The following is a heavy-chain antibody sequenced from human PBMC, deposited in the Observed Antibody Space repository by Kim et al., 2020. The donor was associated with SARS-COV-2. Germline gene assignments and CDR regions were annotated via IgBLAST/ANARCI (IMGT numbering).Heavy chain of an antibody. Sequence: GGSLRLSCAASGFTFSSYWMSWVRQAPGKGLEWVANIKQDGSEKYYVDSVKGRFTISRDNAKNSLYLQMNSLRAEDTAVYYCARVAFLAGNKKNTHFDYWGQGTLVTVSS. CDR2: IKQDGSEK. D-gene: IGHD6-19*01. CDR3: ARVAFLAGNKKNTHFDY. J-gene: IGHJ4*02. CDR1: GFTFSSYW. V-gene: IGHV3-7*03.